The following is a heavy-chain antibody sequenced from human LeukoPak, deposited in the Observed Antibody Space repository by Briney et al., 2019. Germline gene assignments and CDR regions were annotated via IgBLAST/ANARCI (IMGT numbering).Heavy chain of an antibody. CDR2: ISAYNGNT. D-gene: IGHD4-17*01. V-gene: IGHV1-18*01. CDR3: ARDDYGDFPFDY. CDR1: GYTFTSYG. J-gene: IGHJ4*02. Sequence: ASVKVSCKASGYTFTSYGISWVRQAPGQGLEWMGWISAYNGNTNYAQELQGRVTMTTDTSTSTAYMELRSLRSDDTAVYYCARDDYGDFPFDYWGQGTLVTVSS.